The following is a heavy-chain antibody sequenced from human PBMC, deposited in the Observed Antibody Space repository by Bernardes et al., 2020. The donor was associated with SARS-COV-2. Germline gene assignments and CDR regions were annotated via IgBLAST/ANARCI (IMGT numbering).Heavy chain of an antibody. V-gene: IGHV3-74*01. Sequence: GSLSLSCAASGFTFSTYWMHWVRQAPGKGLMWVSRINGDGSRTTYADSVKGRFTISRDNTENTLYLQMNSLRAEDTAVYYCVRGPSDGHGRFEYWGQGTLGTVSS. CDR3: VRGPSDGHGRFEY. CDR1: GFTFSTYW. J-gene: IGHJ4*02. CDR2: INGDGSRT.